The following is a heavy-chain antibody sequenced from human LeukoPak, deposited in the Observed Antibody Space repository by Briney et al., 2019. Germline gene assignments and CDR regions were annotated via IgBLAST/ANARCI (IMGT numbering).Heavy chain of an antibody. CDR2: ISGSGDST. CDR3: AKAPVTSCRGAFCYPLDS. Sequence: PGGSLRLSCAASGFTFSNSGMNWVRQAPGKGLEWVSTISGSGDSTYYADSVKGRFTSSRDNSKNTLYLQMNNLRTEDAAIYYCAKAPVTSCRGAFCYPLDSWGQGTLVTVSS. V-gene: IGHV3-23*01. J-gene: IGHJ4*02. CDR1: GFTFSNSG. D-gene: IGHD2-15*01.